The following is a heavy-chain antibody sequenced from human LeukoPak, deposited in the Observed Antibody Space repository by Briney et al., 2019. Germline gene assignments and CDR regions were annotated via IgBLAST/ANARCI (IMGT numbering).Heavy chain of an antibody. D-gene: IGHD6-19*01. CDR2: IYHSGST. CDR3: ARDTSSGWYEGGTLDY. Sequence: SETLSLTCAVSGGSISSSNWWSWVRHPPGKGLEWIGEIYHSGSTYYNPSLKSRVTISVDTSKNQFSLKLSSVTAADTAVYYCARDTSSGWYEGGTLDYWGQGTLVTVSS. CDR1: GGSISSSNW. V-gene: IGHV4-4*02. J-gene: IGHJ4*02.